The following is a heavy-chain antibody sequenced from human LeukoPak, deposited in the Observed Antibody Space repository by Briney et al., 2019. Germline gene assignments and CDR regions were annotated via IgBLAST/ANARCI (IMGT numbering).Heavy chain of an antibody. D-gene: IGHD6-6*01. CDR3: AKRVPYSSSSVYFDS. CDR1: GFTFSSYG. CDR2: ISDSGSDT. J-gene: IGHJ4*02. V-gene: IGHV3-23*01. Sequence: GGSLRLSCAASGFTFSSYGMNWVRQAPRRGLEWVSAISDSGSDTYYADSVKGRFTSSRDNSKNTLYLQMNGLRADDTAVYYCAKRVPYSSSSVYFDSWGQGTLVTVSS.